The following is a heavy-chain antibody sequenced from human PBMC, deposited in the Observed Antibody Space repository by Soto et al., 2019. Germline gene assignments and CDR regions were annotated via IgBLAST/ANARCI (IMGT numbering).Heavy chain of an antibody. CDR2: ISSSSDTK. Sequence: EVQLVESGGGLVQPGGSLRLSCAASGFTFSSYSMNWARQAPGKGLEWLSYISSSSDTKYYADSVKGRFTISRDNAKNSLYLQMNSRRDEDTAVYYCARGYDFWSGSGDDYWGQGTLVTVSS. CDR1: GFTFSSYS. CDR3: ARGYDFWSGSGDDY. V-gene: IGHV3-48*02. D-gene: IGHD3-3*01. J-gene: IGHJ4*02.